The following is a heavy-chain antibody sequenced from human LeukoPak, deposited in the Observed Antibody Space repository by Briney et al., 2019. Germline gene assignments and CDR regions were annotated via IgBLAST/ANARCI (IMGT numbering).Heavy chain of an antibody. D-gene: IGHD6-13*01. CDR2: ISGSGGST. V-gene: IGHV3-23*01. CDR1: GFTFSNYA. J-gene: IGHJ4*02. Sequence: PGGSLRLSCAASGFTFSNYAMSWVRQAPGKGLGWVSGISGSGGSTYYADSVKGRFTISRDNSRNTLYLQMHRLRAEDTAVYYCARETRVISSSWFDYWGQGTLVTVSS. CDR3: ARETRVISSSWFDY.